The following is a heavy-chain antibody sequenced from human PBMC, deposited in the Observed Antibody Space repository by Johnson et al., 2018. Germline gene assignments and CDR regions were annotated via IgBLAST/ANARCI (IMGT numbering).Heavy chain of an antibody. CDR1: GFTFRNFG. V-gene: IGHV3-30*03. Sequence: QVQLVESGGGLVQPGGSLRLSCAASGFTFRNFGIHWVRQAPDKGLEWVALISSDGRKDFYAESVKGRFTISRDNSKNTLFLEMNNLKSDATAVYYCGRVRDTGPPFDYKYGMDVWGQGTTVTVSS. J-gene: IGHJ6*02. CDR3: GRVRDTGPPFDYKYGMDV. CDR2: ISSDGRKD. D-gene: IGHD2-8*02.